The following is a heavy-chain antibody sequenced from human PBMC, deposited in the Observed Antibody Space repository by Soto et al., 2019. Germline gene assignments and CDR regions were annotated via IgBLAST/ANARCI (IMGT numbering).Heavy chain of an antibody. V-gene: IGHV4-38-2*01. Sequence: PSETLSLTCAVSGYSISSGYYWGWIRQPPGKGLEWIGSIYHSGSTYYNPSLKSRVTMSVDTSKNQFSLKLSSVTAADTAVYYCYGSGSYRGRFDYWGQGTLVTVS. D-gene: IGHD3-10*01. CDR2: IYHSGST. CDR3: YGSGSYRGRFDY. CDR1: GYSISSGYY. J-gene: IGHJ4*02.